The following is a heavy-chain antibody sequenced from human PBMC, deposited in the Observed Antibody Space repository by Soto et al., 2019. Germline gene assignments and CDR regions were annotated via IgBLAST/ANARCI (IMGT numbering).Heavy chain of an antibody. Sequence: QVQLVQSGAEVKKPGASVKVSCKASGYTFTSYAMHWVRQAPGQRLEWMGWINAGNGNTKYSQKFQGRVTITRDTSASTAYMELSSLRSEDTDVYYCARGGYSYGTYYFDYWGQGTLVTASS. D-gene: IGHD5-18*01. CDR2: INAGNGNT. V-gene: IGHV1-3*01. CDR1: GYTFTSYA. J-gene: IGHJ4*02. CDR3: ARGGYSYGTYYFDY.